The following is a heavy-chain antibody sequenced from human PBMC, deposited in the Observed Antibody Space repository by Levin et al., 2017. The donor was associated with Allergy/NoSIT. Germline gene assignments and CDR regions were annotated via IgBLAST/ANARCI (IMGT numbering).Heavy chain of an antibody. D-gene: IGHD1-14*01. CDR1: GGSINSADYY. V-gene: IGHV4-31*03. CDR3: ARVLGSGRTSFDY. CDR2: IYYSGSA. Sequence: SETLSLTCTVSGGSINSADYYWSWIRQHPGKGLEWIGYIYYSGSAHYNLSLESRVTISVDTSKNQFSLKLSSVTAADTAVYYCARVLGSGRTSFDYWGQGTLVTVSS. J-gene: IGHJ4*02.